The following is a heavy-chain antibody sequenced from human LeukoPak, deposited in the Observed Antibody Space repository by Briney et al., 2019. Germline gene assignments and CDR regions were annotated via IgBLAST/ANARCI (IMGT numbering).Heavy chain of an antibody. Sequence: GESLKISCKRPGYTFSSYWIGWVRQMPGKGLEWMGIIYPGDSDTRYSPSLQGQVTISVDTSIGTAYLQWSSLKASDTAIYYCARQNDFRLDYWGQGTLVTVSS. V-gene: IGHV5-51*01. CDR1: GYTFSSYW. CDR2: IYPGDSDT. D-gene: IGHD3-3*01. J-gene: IGHJ4*02. CDR3: ARQNDFRLDY.